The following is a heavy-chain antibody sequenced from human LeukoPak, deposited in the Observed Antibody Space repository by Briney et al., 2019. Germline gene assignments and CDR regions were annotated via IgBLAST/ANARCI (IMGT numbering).Heavy chain of an antibody. Sequence: PSETLSLTCTVSGGSISSSSYYWGWIRQPPGKGLEWIGSIYYSGSTYYNPSLRSRVTISVDTSKNQFSLKLSSVTAADTAVYYCARASELPTQRPFDYWGQGTLVTVSS. CDR2: IYYSGST. CDR3: ARASELPTQRPFDY. J-gene: IGHJ4*02. CDR1: GGSISSSSYY. D-gene: IGHD1-26*01. V-gene: IGHV4-39*07.